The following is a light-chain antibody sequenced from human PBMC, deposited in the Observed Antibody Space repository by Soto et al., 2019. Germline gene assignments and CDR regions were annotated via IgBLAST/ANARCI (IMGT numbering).Light chain of an antibody. CDR3: QQYNSYSPS. J-gene: IGKJ2*01. CDR1: QSISSW. V-gene: IGKV1-5*01. Sequence: DIQMTQSPSTLSTSVGDRVTITCRASQSISSWLAWYQQKPGKAPKLLIYDASSLESGVPSRCSGSGSGTEFTLTISSLQPDDLATYYCQQYNSYSPSFGQGTKLEIK. CDR2: DAS.